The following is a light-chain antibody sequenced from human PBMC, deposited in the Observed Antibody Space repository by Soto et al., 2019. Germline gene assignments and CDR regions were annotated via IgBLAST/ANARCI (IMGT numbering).Light chain of an antibody. CDR3: QQAHSFPPS. J-gene: IGKJ4*01. V-gene: IGKV1-12*01. Sequence: DIQMTQSASSVSASVGDRVTITCRASQSISSWLAWYQQKPGKAPKLLIYLASSLQSGVPSRFSGSGSGSDFTLTISSLQPEDFATNYCQQAHSFPPSFGGGTKVEIK. CDR2: LAS. CDR1: QSISSW.